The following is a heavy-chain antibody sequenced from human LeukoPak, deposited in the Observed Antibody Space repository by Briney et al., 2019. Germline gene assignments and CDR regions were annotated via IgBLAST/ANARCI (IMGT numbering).Heavy chain of an antibody. Sequence: ASVKVSCKASGYSFSMHAISWVRRAPGQGLEWMGWISPYNGDTNYAQNLQGRVTMTTDRSTSTAYMELRSLSSDDTAVYYCASGGRIAVSVHYYFDYWGQGTRVTVSS. CDR1: GYSFSMHA. CDR2: ISPYNGDT. V-gene: IGHV1-18*01. J-gene: IGHJ4*02. D-gene: IGHD6-19*01. CDR3: ASGGRIAVSVHYYFDY.